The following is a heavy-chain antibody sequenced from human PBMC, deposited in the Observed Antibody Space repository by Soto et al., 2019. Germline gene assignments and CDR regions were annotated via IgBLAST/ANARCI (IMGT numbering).Heavy chain of an antibody. J-gene: IGHJ4*02. CDR1: GFTFSSYA. V-gene: IGHV3-30-3*01. D-gene: IGHD3-16*01. Sequence: GGSLRLSCAASGFTFSSYAMHWVRQAPGKGLEWVAVISYDGSNKYYADSVKGRFTISRDNSKNTLYLQMNSLRAEDTAVYYCARNGRDYVWGDLDYWGQGTLVTVSS. CDR2: ISYDGSNK. CDR3: ARNGRDYVWGDLDY.